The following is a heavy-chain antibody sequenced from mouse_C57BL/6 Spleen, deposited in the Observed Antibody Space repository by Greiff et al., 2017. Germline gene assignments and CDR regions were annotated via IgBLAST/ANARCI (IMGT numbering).Heavy chain of an antibody. J-gene: IGHJ1*03. CDR1: GYTFTDYY. Sequence: VQLQQSGPVLVKPGASVKMSCKASGYTFTDYYMNWVKQSHGKSLEWIGVINPYNGGTSYNQKFKGKATLTVDKSSSTAYMELNSLTSEDSAVYYCAPYYGSSPLGYFDVWGTGTTVTVSS. D-gene: IGHD1-1*01. CDR3: APYYGSSPLGYFDV. CDR2: INPYNGGT. V-gene: IGHV1-19*01.